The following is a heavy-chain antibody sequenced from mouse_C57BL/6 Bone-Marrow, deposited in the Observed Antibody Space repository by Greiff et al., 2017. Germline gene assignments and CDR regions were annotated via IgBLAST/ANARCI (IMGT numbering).Heavy chain of an antibody. CDR2: ISSGGDYI. D-gene: IGHD1-2*01. CDR3: TRDRVTTAYFDV. J-gene: IGHJ1*03. V-gene: IGHV5-9-1*02. CDR1: GFTFSSYA. Sequence: EVNLVESGAGLVKPGGSLKLSCAASGFTFSSYAMSWVAHISSGGDYIYYADTVKGRFTIYRDNVRNTLYLQMSSLKSEDTALYYCTRDRVTTAYFDVWGTGTTVTVSS.